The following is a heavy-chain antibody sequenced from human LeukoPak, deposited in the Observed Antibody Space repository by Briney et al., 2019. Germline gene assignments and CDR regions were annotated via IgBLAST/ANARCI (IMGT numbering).Heavy chain of an antibody. CDR1: GYTFTGYY. CDR2: INPNSGGT. Sequence: ASVKVSCKASGYTFTGYYMHWVRQAPGQGLEWMGWINPNSGGTNYAQKLQGRVTMTADTSTSTTYMELRSLRSDDTAVYYCARDCASVSSWYCGLDYWGQGTLVTVSS. V-gene: IGHV1-2*02. D-gene: IGHD6-13*01. CDR3: ARDCASVSSWYCGLDY. J-gene: IGHJ4*02.